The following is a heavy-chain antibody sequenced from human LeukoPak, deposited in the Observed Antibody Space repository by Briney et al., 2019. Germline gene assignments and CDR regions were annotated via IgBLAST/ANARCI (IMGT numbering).Heavy chain of an antibody. Sequence: SQTLSLTCTVSGGSISSGSYYWSWIRQPAGKGLEWIGRIYTSGSTNYNPSLKSRVTISVDTSKNQFSLKLSSVTAADTAVYYCARRRGDYGSGELNIWGQGTTVTVSS. CDR3: ARRRGDYGSGELNI. CDR2: IYTSGST. J-gene: IGHJ3*02. CDR1: GGSISSGSYY. V-gene: IGHV4-61*02. D-gene: IGHD3-10*01.